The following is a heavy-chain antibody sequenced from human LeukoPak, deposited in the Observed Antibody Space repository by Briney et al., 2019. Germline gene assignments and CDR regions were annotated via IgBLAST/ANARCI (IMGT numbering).Heavy chain of an antibody. CDR2: FDPEDGET. CDR3: ATSVVVPTSGHY. D-gene: IGHD2-15*01. Sequence: ASVKVSCKVSGYTLTELSMHWVRQAPGKGLEWVGGFDPEDGETIYAQKFQGRVTMTEDTSTDTAYMELSSLRSEDTAVYYCATSVVVPTSGHYWGQGTLVTVSS. CDR1: GYTLTELS. V-gene: IGHV1-24*01. J-gene: IGHJ4*02.